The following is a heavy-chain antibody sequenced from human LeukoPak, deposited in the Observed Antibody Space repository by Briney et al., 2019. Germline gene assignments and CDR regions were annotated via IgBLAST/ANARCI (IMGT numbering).Heavy chain of an antibody. CDR1: GFTFDDYG. D-gene: IGHD6-13*01. Sequence: GGSLRLSCAASGFTFDDYGMSWVRQAPGKGLEWVSGINWNGGSTGYADSVKGRFTISRDNPKNSLYLQMNSLRAEDTALYYCARGTLKAAATDFDYWGQGTLVTVSS. J-gene: IGHJ4*02. CDR2: INWNGGST. CDR3: ARGTLKAAATDFDY. V-gene: IGHV3-20*04.